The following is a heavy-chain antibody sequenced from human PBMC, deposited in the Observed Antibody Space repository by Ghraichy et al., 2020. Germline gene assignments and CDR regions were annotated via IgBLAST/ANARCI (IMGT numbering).Heavy chain of an antibody. CDR2: IYSDGSGA. J-gene: IGHJ1*01. CDR1: GFSFSNAW. CDR3: ARDMAYSFHH. Sequence: GGSLRLSCAASGFSFSNAWMHWVRQAPGKGLVWVSRIYSDGSGAIYADSVRGRFTISRDNAKSTVYLQMDSLRDDDTAVYYCARDMAYSFHHWGQGTLVTVSS. V-gene: IGHV3-74*01. D-gene: IGHD2-15*01.